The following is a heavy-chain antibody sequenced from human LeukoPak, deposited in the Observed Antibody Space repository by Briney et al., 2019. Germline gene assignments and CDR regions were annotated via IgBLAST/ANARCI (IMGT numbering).Heavy chain of an antibody. CDR2: IYPGESDT. Sequence: GESLKISCQGSGYSFTSYWIGWVRQIPGKGLEGMGIIYPGESDTRYSPSLQGQVTISADKPISTAYLQWSSLKASDTAMYYCARHFRYCSSTSCYLWFDPWGQGTLVTVSS. D-gene: IGHD2-2*01. CDR1: GYSFTSYW. V-gene: IGHV5-51*01. CDR3: ARHFRYCSSTSCYLWFDP. J-gene: IGHJ5*02.